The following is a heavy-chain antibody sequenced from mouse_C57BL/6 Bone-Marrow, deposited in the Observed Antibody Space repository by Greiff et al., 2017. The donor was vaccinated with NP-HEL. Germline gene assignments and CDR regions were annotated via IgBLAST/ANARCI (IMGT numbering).Heavy chain of an antibody. Sequence: QVQLQQSGPELVKPGASVKISCKASGYAFSSSWMNWVKQRPGKGLEWIGRIYPGDGDTNYNGKFKGKATLTADKSSSTAYMQLSSLTSEDSAVYFCARSYWDVWYFEVWGTGTTVTVSS. CDR2: IYPGDGDT. V-gene: IGHV1-82*01. CDR1: GYAFSSSW. D-gene: IGHD4-1*01. CDR3: ARSYWDVWYFEV. J-gene: IGHJ1*03.